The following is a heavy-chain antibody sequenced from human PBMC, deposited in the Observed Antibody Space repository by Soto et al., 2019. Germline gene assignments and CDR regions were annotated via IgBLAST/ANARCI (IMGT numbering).Heavy chain of an antibody. CDR3: ARRNYYDSSGYLYGMDV. J-gene: IGHJ6*02. D-gene: IGHD3-22*01. V-gene: IGHV5-51*01. CDR2: IYPGDSDT. Sequence: GESLKISCKGSGYSFTSYWIGLVRQIPGKVLEWMGIIYPGDSDTRYSPSFQGQVTISADKSISTAYLQWSSLKASDTDMYYCARRNYYDSSGYLYGMDVWGQGTTVTVSS. CDR1: GYSFTSYW.